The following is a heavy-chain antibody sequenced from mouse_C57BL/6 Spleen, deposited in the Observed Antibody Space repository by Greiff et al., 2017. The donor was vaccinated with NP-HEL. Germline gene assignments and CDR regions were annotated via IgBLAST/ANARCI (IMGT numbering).Heavy chain of an antibody. CDR2: IRNKANGYTT. Sequence: DVMLVESGGGLVQPGGSLSLSCAASGFTFTDYYMSWVRQPPGKALEWLGFIRNKANGYTTEYSASVKCRFTISRDNSQSILYLQMNALRAEDSATYYCARYSRITTVVHYAMDYWGQGTSVTVSS. D-gene: IGHD1-1*01. V-gene: IGHV7-3*01. J-gene: IGHJ4*01. CDR3: ARYSRITTVVHYAMDY. CDR1: GFTFTDYY.